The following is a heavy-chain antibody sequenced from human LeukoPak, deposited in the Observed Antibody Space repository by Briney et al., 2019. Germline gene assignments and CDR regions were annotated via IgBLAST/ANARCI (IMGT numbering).Heavy chain of an antibody. CDR2: IYYSGST. V-gene: IGHV4-39*07. CDR1: GGSISSSSYY. Sequence: SETLSLTCTVSGGSISSSSYYWGWLRQPPGKGLEWIGSIYYSGSTNYNPSLKSRVTISVDTSKNQFSLKLSSVTAADTAVYYCARGHHWNIDYWGQGTLVTVSS. J-gene: IGHJ4*02. CDR3: ARGHHWNIDY. D-gene: IGHD1-1*01.